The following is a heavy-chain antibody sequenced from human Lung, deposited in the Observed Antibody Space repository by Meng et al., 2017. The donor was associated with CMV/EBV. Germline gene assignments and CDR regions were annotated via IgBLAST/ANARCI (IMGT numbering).Heavy chain of an antibody. CDR2: IRYDEKTK. CDR3: VRDFPGDSYPLCDDFSHGMDV. J-gene: IGHJ6*02. V-gene: IGHV3-30*02. Sequence: GGSLRLXXATSGFNFRIYGMHWVRQVPGKGLEWVAFIRYDEKTKYYADSVKGRFTMSRDNSKNTLYLQMNSLRAEDTAVYYCVRDFPGDSYPLCDDFSHGMDVWGQGXPVTVSS. CDR1: GFNFRIYG. D-gene: IGHD3-16*02.